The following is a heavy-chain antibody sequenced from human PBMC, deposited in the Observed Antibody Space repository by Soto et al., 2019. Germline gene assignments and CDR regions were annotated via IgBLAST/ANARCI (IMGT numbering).Heavy chain of an antibody. V-gene: IGHV4-34*09. Sequence: TLSLTCAVYGGSFSGYYWSWIRQPPGKGLEWIGYIYYSGSTYYNPSLKSRVTISVDTSKNQFSLKLSSVTAADTAVYYCARTLALYSSSWSYYYYGMDVWGQGTTVTVSS. J-gene: IGHJ6*02. D-gene: IGHD6-13*01. CDR2: IYYSGST. CDR3: ARTLALYSSSWSYYYYGMDV. CDR1: GGSFSGYY.